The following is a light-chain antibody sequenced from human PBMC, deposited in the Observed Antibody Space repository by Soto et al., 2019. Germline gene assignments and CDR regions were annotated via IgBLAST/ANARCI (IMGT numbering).Light chain of an antibody. CDR1: QTVRNNY. J-gene: IGKJ1*01. CDR2: DAS. Sequence: EFVLTQSPGTLSLSPGERATLSCRASQTVRNNYLAWYQQKPGQAPRLLIYDASSRATGIPARFSGSGSGTDFTLTISSLEPEDFAVYYCQQRSNWPRTFGQGTKV. CDR3: QQRSNWPRT. V-gene: IGKV3D-20*02.